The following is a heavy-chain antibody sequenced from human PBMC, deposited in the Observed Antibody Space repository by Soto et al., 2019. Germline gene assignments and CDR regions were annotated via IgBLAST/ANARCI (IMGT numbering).Heavy chain of an antibody. CDR1: GGTFSSSS. Sequence: SVKVSCKASGGTFSSSSISWVRQAPGQGLEWMGGIIPIFGTANYTQKFQGRVTITADESTSTAYMELSSLSSDDTAVYYCARGRTQGGDYFAYWGQGTLVTVSS. CDR2: IIPIFGTA. J-gene: IGHJ4*02. CDR3: ARGRTQGGDYFAY. V-gene: IGHV1-69*13. D-gene: IGHD3-16*01.